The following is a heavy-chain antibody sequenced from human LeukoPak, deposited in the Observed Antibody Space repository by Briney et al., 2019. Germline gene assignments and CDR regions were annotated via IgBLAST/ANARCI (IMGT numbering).Heavy chain of an antibody. CDR3: TADKWEPLDY. J-gene: IGHJ4*02. CDR1: GNSLSETS. CDR2: FEPEDGEP. Sequence: ASVKVSCKVSGNSLSETSIHWVRQAPGQWLEWMGGFEPEDGEPIFAQRFQGRFSMSEDTSTDTAYMELSSLTLGDTAVYCATADKWEPLDYWGRGTLVTVSS. D-gene: IGHD1-26*01. V-gene: IGHV1-24*01.